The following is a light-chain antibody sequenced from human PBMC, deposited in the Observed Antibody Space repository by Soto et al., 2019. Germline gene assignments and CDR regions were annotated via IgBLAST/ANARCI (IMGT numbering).Light chain of an antibody. J-gene: IGKJ1*01. Sequence: DIQMTQSPSSLSAVVGGRFSITCRASQHISHFLNWYQHKPGKAPELLIFDASNLQPGVPSRFSGSGPGANFTLSISSLQPEDIATYFCQQYDTLPWTFGQGTKVDI. CDR1: QHISHF. CDR3: QQYDTLPWT. CDR2: DAS. V-gene: IGKV1-33*01.